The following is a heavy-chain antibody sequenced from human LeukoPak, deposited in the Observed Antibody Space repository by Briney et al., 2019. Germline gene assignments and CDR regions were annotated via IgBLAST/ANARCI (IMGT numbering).Heavy chain of an antibody. CDR1: GFPFSSYG. CDR2: ISNDGTRK. Sequence: GGSLKLSCAASGFPFSSYGMAWVRQAPGKGLEWMAVISNDGTRKYYADSVKGRFTISRDNAKSSLYLQMNSLRAEDTAVYYCARDWTKGLDDAFDIWGQGTVVTVSS. J-gene: IGHJ3*02. D-gene: IGHD3/OR15-3a*01. V-gene: IGHV3-30*03. CDR3: ARDWTKGLDDAFDI.